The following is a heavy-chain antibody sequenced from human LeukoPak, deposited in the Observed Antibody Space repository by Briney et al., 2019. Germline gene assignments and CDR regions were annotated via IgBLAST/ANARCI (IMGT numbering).Heavy chain of an antibody. J-gene: IGHJ4*02. V-gene: IGHV7-4-1*02. Sequence: GASVKVSFKASGYTFTIYAMNWVRQAPGQGLEWMGWVNTNTGNPTYAQGFTGRFVFSLDTSVSTAYLQISSLKAEDTAVYYCAREESGSYPTYWGQGTLVTVSS. CDR3: AREESGSYPTY. D-gene: IGHD1-26*01. CDR2: VNTNTGNP. CDR1: GYTFTIYA.